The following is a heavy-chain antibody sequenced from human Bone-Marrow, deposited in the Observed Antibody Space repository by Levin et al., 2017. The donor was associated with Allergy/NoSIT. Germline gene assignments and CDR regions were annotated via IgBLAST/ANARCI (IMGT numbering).Heavy chain of an antibody. J-gene: IGHJ4*02. Sequence: SQTLSLTCTVSGGSISSYYWSWIRQPPRKGLEWIWYTYYSGSTNYNPSLKSRVTISVDTSKNQFSLKLSSVTAADTAVYYCARMGPYYYDSSGYPNYYFDYWGQGTLVTVSS. V-gene: IGHV4-59*01. CDR1: GGSISSYY. CDR3: ARMGPYYYDSSGYPNYYFDY. CDR2: TYYSGST. D-gene: IGHD3-22*01.